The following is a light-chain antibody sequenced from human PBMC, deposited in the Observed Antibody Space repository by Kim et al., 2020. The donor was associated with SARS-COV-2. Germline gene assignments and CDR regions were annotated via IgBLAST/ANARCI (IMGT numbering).Light chain of an antibody. CDR1: RSNIGSNS. CDR2: NSN. J-gene: IGLJ3*02. Sequence: ELTQPPSASGTPGQRVTISCSGTRSNIGSNSLSWYQQFPGTAPRLLIYNSNQRPSGVLDRFSGSKSGTSASLAISGLQSEDEADYYCAAWDDSLNGWVFGGGTQLTVL. V-gene: IGLV1-44*01. CDR3: AAWDDSLNGWV.